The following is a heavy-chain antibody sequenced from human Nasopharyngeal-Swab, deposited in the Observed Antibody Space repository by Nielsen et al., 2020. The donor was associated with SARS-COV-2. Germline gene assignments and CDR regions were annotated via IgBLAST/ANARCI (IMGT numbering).Heavy chain of an antibody. V-gene: IGHV4-34*01. Sequence: PGKGLEWIGEINHSGSTIYNPSLKSRVTISVDTSKNQFSLKLSSVTAADTAVYYCARGSVVPAAPAVDYFDYWGQGTLVTVSS. D-gene: IGHD2-2*01. J-gene: IGHJ4*02. CDR2: INHSGST. CDR3: ARGSVVPAAPAVDYFDY.